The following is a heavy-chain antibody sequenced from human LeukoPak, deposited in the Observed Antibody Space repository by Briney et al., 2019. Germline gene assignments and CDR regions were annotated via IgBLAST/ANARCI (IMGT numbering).Heavy chain of an antibody. D-gene: IGHD2-15*01. CDR1: GGTFSSYA. J-gene: IGHJ4*02. CDR2: IIPILGIA. CDR3: ARDHVVVVVAATRSSLDY. V-gene: IGHV1-69*04. Sequence: GSSVKVSCKASGGTFSSYAISWVRQAPGQGLEWMGRIIPILGIANYAQKFQGRVTITADKSTGTAYMELSSLRSEDTAVYYCARDHVVVVVAATRSSLDYWGQGTLVSVSS.